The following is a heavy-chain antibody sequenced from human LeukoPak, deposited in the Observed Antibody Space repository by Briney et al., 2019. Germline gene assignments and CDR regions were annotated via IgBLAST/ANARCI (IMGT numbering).Heavy chain of an antibody. D-gene: IGHD1-26*01. CDR3: AREVGARCNDY. J-gene: IGHJ4*02. V-gene: IGHV3-21*06. CDR2: ISGSSSHI. Sequence: GGSLRLSCAASGFTFSSYSMSWVRQAPGTGLEWVSYISGSSSHIYYADSVKGRLTISRDNAENSLYLQMNSLRAEDTAVYYCAREVGARCNDYWGQGTLVTVSS. CDR1: GFTFSSYS.